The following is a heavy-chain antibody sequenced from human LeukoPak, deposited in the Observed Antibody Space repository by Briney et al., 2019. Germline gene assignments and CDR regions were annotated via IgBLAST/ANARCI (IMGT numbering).Heavy chain of an antibody. V-gene: IGHV4-61*01. CDR2: IYHDGST. J-gene: IGHJ5*02. CDR3: ATFFDFWFGP. Sequence: PSDTLSLTCTVSGVSVSSGSYFWSWIRQPPGEGPQWIGYIYHDGSTNYSPSLRSRVSISVDTSKNQFSLKLSSVTTADTAVYFCATFFDFWFGPWGQGTQVTVSS. CDR1: GVSVSSGSYF. D-gene: IGHD5/OR15-5a*01.